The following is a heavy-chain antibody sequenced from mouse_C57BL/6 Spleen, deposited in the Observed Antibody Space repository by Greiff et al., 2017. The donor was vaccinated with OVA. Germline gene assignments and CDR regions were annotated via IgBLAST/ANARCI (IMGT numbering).Heavy chain of an antibody. J-gene: IGHJ3*01. CDR1: GYTFTDYY. CDR3: ARAGYDYEVAY. Sequence: VQLQQSGPVLVKPGASVKMSCKASGYTFTDYYMHWVKQSHGKSLEWIGVINPYNGGPSYNPKFKGKATLTVDTSSSTAYMELNILTSEDSAVDDCARAGYDYEVAYWGQGTLVTVSA. CDR2: INPYNGGP. D-gene: IGHD2-4*01. V-gene: IGHV1-19*01.